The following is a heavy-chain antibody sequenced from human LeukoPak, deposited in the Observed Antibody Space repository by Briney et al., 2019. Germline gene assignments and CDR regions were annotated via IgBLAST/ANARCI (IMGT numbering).Heavy chain of an antibody. V-gene: IGHV4-34*01. D-gene: IGHD2-2*01. CDR2: INHSGST. Sequence: SETLSLTCAVYGGSFSGYYWSWIRQPPGKGLEWIGEINHSGSTDYNPSLKSRVTISLDTSKNQFSLKLNSVTAADTAVYYCARGGRRTPYYFDYWGQGTLVTVSS. J-gene: IGHJ4*02. CDR3: ARGGRRTPYYFDY. CDR1: GGSFSGYY.